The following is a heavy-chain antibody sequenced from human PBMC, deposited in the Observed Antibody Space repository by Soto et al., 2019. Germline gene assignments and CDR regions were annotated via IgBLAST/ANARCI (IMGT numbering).Heavy chain of an antibody. J-gene: IGHJ3*02. CDR1: GGSISSYY. D-gene: IGHD2-21*02. CDR3: ARVVVVTAIQREDAFDI. CDR2: IYYSGST. Sequence: SETLSLTCTVSGGSISSYYWSWIRQPPGKGLEWVGYIYYSGSTNYNPSLKSRVTISVDTSKNQFSLKLSSVTAADTAVYYCARVVVVTAIQREDAFDIWGQGTMVTVSS. V-gene: IGHV4-59*01.